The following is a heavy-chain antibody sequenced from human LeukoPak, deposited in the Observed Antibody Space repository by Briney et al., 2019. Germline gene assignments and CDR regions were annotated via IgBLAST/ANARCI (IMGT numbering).Heavy chain of an antibody. D-gene: IGHD6-19*01. Sequence: GGSLRLSCSASGFTFSSFAMHWVRQAPGKGLEYVSGISGNGGSTYYADSVKDRLTISRDNSKNTLYLQMSGLRAEDTTVYYCVKSYSSGWYYFDYWGQGTLVTVSS. CDR3: VKSYSSGWYYFDY. CDR2: ISGNGGST. V-gene: IGHV3-64D*08. J-gene: IGHJ4*02. CDR1: GFTFSSFA.